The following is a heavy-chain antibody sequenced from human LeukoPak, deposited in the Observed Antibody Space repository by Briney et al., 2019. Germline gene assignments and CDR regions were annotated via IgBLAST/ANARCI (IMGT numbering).Heavy chain of an antibody. Sequence: GGSLRLSCAASGFTFSSSGMHWVRQAPGKGLEWVAVILYNGSNKYYADSVKGRFTISRDNSKNTLYLQMNSLRVEDTAVYYCARAGGYCSGGSCYRGYSWFDPRGQGTLVTVSP. J-gene: IGHJ5*02. CDR2: ILYNGSNK. CDR1: GFTFSSSG. CDR3: ARAGGYCSGGSCYRGYSWFDP. V-gene: IGHV3-33*01. D-gene: IGHD2-15*01.